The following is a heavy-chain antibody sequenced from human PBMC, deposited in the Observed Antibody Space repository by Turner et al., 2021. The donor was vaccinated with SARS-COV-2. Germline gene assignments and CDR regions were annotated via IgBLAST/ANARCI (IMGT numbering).Heavy chain of an antibody. CDR2: ISSSSSYI. J-gene: IGHJ3*02. Sequence: EVQLVESGGGLVKPGGSLRISCAASGFPFSNYSMNWVRQAPGKGLEWVSSISSSSSYIYYADSVKGRFTISRDNAKNSLYLQMNSLRAEDTAVYYCARARWHYYDSSGYYPDAFDIWGQGTMVTVSS. V-gene: IGHV3-21*01. CDR3: ARARWHYYDSSGYYPDAFDI. CDR1: GFPFSNYS. D-gene: IGHD3-22*01.